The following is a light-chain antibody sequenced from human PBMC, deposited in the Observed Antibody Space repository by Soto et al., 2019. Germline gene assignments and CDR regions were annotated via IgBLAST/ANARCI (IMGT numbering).Light chain of an antibody. CDR1: QTVRNNN. Sequence: EIVLTQSPATLSLSPGERATLSCRASQTVRNNNLAWYQQKPGQAPRVLIYGASTRATGIPTRFSGSGSGTESTLTISCLQSEDFAVYYCQQYSDWPLTFGGGTKVEI. V-gene: IGKV3-15*01. CDR2: GAS. CDR3: QQYSDWPLT. J-gene: IGKJ4*01.